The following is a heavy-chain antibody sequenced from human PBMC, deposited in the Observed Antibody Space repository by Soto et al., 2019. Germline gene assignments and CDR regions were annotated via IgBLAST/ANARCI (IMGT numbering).Heavy chain of an antibody. J-gene: IGHJ4*02. V-gene: IGHV3-23*01. D-gene: IGHD4-17*01. CDR2: ISGSGIST. CDR3: ARGPSYSDSYFDH. CDR1: GFIFSSYA. Sequence: GGSLRLSCAASGFIFSSYAMSWVRQAPGKGLEWVSVISGSGISTYYADSVKGRFTISRDNSKNTVYLQMNSLRLEDTAVYYCARGPSYSDSYFDHWGQGTLVTVSS.